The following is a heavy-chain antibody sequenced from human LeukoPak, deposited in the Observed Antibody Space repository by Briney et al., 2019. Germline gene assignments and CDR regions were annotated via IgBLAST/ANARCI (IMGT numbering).Heavy chain of an antibody. Sequence: SGPTLVKPTQTLTLTCTLSGLSLNTAGVGVGWIRQPPGKALEWLALIYWDDDKRYNPSLKTRLTITKDTSKNQVVLTVTNMDPVDTATYYCAKAGYGSGSYLRYYYYGMDIWGQGTTVTVSS. CDR2: IYWDDDK. V-gene: IGHV2-5*02. CDR1: GLSLNTAGVG. CDR3: AKAGYGSGSYLRYYYYGMDI. D-gene: IGHD3-10*01. J-gene: IGHJ6*02.